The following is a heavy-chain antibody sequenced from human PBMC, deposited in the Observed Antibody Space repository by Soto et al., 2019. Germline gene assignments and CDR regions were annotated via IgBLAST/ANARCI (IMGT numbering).Heavy chain of an antibody. CDR2: INPNSGGT. Sequence: SVKVTCRASGYTFTGYYMHWVRQAPGQGLEWMGWINPNSGGTNYAQKFQGWVTMTRDTSISTAYMELSRLRSDDTAVYYCARSEGYYYYYYGMDVWGQGTTVT. J-gene: IGHJ6*02. CDR3: ARSEGYYYYYYGMDV. V-gene: IGHV1-2*04. CDR1: GYTFTGYY.